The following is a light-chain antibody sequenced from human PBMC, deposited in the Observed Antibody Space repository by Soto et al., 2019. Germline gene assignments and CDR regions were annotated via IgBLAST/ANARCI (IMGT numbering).Light chain of an antibody. J-gene: IGKJ5*01. V-gene: IGKV3D-15*01. Sequence: EILMTQSPATGPASPRERGTLSCRASQSVSSRLAWYQQKPGQAPRLLIYGASPWATGVPPRFTGSGSGTDFTLTISGLQSEDFAVYYCQQYRSWPSTFGQGTRLEI. CDR3: QQYRSWPST. CDR2: GAS. CDR1: QSVSSR.